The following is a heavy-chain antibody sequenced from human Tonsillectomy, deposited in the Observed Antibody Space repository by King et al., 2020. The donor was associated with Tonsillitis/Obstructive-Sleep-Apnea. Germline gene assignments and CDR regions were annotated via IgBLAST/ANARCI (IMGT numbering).Heavy chain of an antibody. CDR2: ISHDGNKI. J-gene: IGHJ3*02. D-gene: IGHD3-3*01. V-gene: IGHV3-30*18. Sequence: QVQLVESGGGVVQPGRYLRLYCAASGFTFSSYGMHWVRQAPGKGLEWVAVISHDGNKIYYTDSVKGRFAISRDNSKNTLHLHMNRLRAEDTAVYYCAKGHYDFWSGDAFDMWGQGTMVTVSS. CDR3: AKGHYDFWSGDAFDM. CDR1: GFTFSSYG.